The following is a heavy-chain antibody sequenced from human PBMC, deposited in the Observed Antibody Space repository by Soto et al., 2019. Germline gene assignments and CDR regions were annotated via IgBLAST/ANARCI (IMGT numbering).Heavy chain of an antibody. D-gene: IGHD1-26*01. J-gene: IGHJ4*02. CDR3: ARDLYYLYYFDY. Sequence: GGSLRLSCAASGFTFSSYAMRWVRQAPGKGLEWVAVISYDGSNKYYADSVKGRFTISRDNSKNTLYLQMNSLRAEDTAVYYCARDLYYLYYFDYWGQGTLVTVSS. CDR2: ISYDGSNK. CDR1: GFTFSSYA. V-gene: IGHV3-30-3*01.